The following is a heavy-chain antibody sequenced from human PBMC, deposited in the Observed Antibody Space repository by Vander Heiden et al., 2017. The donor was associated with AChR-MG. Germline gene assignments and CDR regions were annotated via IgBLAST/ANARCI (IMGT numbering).Heavy chain of an antibody. CDR1: GFTFSSYA. J-gene: IGHJ4*02. Sequence: EVQLLESRGGLVQPGGSLRLSCAASGFTFSSYAMSWVRQAPGKGLEWVSAISGSGGSTYYADSVKGRFTISRDNSKNTLYLQMNSLRAEDTAVYYCAKEDCTNGVCYIHPAFDYWGQGTLVTVSS. V-gene: IGHV3-23*01. CDR2: ISGSGGST. D-gene: IGHD2-8*01. CDR3: AKEDCTNGVCYIHPAFDY.